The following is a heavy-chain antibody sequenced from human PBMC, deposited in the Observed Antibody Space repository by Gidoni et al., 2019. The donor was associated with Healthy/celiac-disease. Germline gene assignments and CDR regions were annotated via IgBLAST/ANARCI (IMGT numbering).Heavy chain of an antibody. CDR1: GFTFSDYY. CDR2: ISSSSSYT. J-gene: IGHJ3*02. V-gene: IGHV3-11*06. Sequence: VQLVESGGGLVKPGGSLRLSCAASGFTFSDYYMSWIRQAPGKGLEWVSYISSSSSYTNYADSVKGRFTISRDNAKNSLYLQMNSLRAEDTAVYYCAREDRIAVAGTPNDAFDIWGQGTMVTVSS. D-gene: IGHD6-19*01. CDR3: AREDRIAVAGTPNDAFDI.